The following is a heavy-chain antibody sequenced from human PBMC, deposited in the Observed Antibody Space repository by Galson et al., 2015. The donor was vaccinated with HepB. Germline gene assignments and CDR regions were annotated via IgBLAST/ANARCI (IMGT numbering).Heavy chain of an antibody. J-gene: IGHJ5*02. V-gene: IGHV3-30*03. CDR2: ISHDGSNK. D-gene: IGHD2-2*01. CDR3: LYVPAATDNWFDP. Sequence: SLRLSCAASGFTFSNHGMHWVRQAPGKGLEWVAVISHDGSNKYYADSVKGRFTISRDNSKNTLYLQMSSLRTEDTAVYYCLYVPAATDNWFDPWGQGTLVTVSS. CDR1: GFTFSNHG.